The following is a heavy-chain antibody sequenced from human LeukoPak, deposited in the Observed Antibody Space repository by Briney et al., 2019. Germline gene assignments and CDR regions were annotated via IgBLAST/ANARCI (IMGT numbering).Heavy chain of an antibody. CDR1: GYTFTSYG. CDR3: ARGFHSGSYYYDAFDI. D-gene: IGHD1-26*01. J-gene: IGHJ3*02. Sequence: GASVKVSCKASGYTFTSYGISWVRQAPGQGLEWMGWISAYNGNTNYAQKLQGRVTMTTDTSTSTAYMELRSLRSDDTAVYYCARGFHSGSYYYDAFDIWGQGTMVTVSS. CDR2: ISAYNGNT. V-gene: IGHV1-18*01.